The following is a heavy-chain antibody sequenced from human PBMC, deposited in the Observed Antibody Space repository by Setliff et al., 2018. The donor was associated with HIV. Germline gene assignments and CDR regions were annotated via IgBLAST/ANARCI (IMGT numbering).Heavy chain of an antibody. CDR1: GGTFSRYG. CDR2: ISAYNGNT. Sequence: ASVKVSCKASGGTFSRYGISWVRQAPGQGLEWMGGISAYNGNTNYAQKLQGRVTMTTDTSTSTAYMELRSLRSDDTAVYYCARVPPLKAFGGVISLYYFDYWGQGTLVTVSS. CDR3: ARVPPLKAFGGVISLYYFDY. D-gene: IGHD3-16*02. V-gene: IGHV1-18*01. J-gene: IGHJ4*02.